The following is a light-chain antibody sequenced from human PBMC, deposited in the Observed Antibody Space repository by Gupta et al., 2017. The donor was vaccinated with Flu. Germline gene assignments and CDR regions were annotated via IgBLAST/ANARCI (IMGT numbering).Light chain of an antibody. CDR3: QQSYGSPLT. CDR1: QTINNY. CDR2: G. J-gene: IGKJ4*01. V-gene: IGKV1-39*01. Sequence: DIQMTQSPSSLSASVGDSVTISCRASQTINNYVNWYQQKPGKAPHLLIYGTSRFSGSGSGRXVSLTIXSLQPEDFATYYCQQSYGSPLTFGXGTKVEI.